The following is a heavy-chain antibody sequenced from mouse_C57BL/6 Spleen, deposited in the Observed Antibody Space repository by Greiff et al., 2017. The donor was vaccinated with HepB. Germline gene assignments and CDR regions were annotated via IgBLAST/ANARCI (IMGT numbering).Heavy chain of an antibody. J-gene: IGHJ3*01. V-gene: IGHV1-81*01. CDR1: GYTFTSYG. Sequence: QVQLQQSGAELARPGASVKLSCKASGYTFTSYGISWVKQRTGQGLEWIGESYPRSGNTYYNEKFKGKATLTADKSSSTAYMELRSLTSEDSAVYFCANYYGSPAWFAYWGQGTLVTVSA. D-gene: IGHD1-1*01. CDR2: SYPRSGNT. CDR3: ANYYGSPAWFAY.